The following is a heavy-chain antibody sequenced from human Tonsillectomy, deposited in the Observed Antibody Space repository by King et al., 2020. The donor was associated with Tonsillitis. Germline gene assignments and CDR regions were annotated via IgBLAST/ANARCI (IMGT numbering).Heavy chain of an antibody. CDR2: IRSKAYGGTT. V-gene: IGHV3-49*04. J-gene: IGHJ6*03. CDR1: GFTFGDYA. Sequence: VQLVESGGGLVQPGRSLRLSCTASGFTFGDYAMSWVRQAPGKGLEWVGFIRSKAYGGTTEYAASVKGRFTISRDDSKSIAYLQMNGLKTEDTAVYYCTRDPKTYYYGSGSYPPNYYYMDVWGKGTTVTVSS. D-gene: IGHD3-10*01. CDR3: TRDPKTYYYGSGSYPPNYYYMDV.